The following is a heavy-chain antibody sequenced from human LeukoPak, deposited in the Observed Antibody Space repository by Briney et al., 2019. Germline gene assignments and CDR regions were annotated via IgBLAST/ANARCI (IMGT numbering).Heavy chain of an antibody. CDR2: INHIGNT. CDR1: GGSFDGFY. Sequence: SETLSLTCGVSGGSFDGFYWSWVRQPPGKGLEWIGEINHIGNTNYNPSLKSRVTISVDTSKNQFSLKLSSVTAADTAVYYCARAGNYYDSSGYYSFYFDYWGQGTLVTVSS. J-gene: IGHJ4*02. D-gene: IGHD3-22*01. V-gene: IGHV4-34*01. CDR3: ARAGNYYDSSGYYSFYFDY.